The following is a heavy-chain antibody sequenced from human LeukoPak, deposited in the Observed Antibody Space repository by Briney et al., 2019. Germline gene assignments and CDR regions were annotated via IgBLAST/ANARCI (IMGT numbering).Heavy chain of an antibody. CDR1: GFTFTDYY. CDR3: TRSQIRLGFFDY. Sequence: GASVKVSCKASGFTFTDYYMHWVRQAPGQGLEWMGWINPNSGVTNYAQRFQGRVTMTRDTSISTAYMELTGLRSDDTTIYYCTRSQIRLGFFDYWGQGTLVTVSS. V-gene: IGHV1-2*02. J-gene: IGHJ4*02. CDR2: INPNSGVT. D-gene: IGHD5-12*01.